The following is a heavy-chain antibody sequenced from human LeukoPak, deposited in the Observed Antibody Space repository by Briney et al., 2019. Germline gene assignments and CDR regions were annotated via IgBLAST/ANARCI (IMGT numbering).Heavy chain of an antibody. D-gene: IGHD2-15*01. CDR1: GGSFSGYY. CDR3: ARGGGSSGFGY. Sequence: PSETLSLTCAVYGGSFSGYYWSWIRQPAGKGLEWIGRIYTSGSTNYNPSLKSRVTMSVDTSKNQFSLKLSSVTAADTAVYYCARGGGSSGFGYWGQGTLVTVSS. CDR2: IYTSGST. V-gene: IGHV4-59*10. J-gene: IGHJ4*02.